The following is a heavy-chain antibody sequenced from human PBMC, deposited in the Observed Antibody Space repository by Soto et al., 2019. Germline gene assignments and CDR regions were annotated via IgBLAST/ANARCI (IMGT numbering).Heavy chain of an antibody. CDR1: SGPFSGYY. J-gene: IGHJ6*02. Sequence: LSLTCAVYSGPFSGYYWTWIRQSPGKGLEWIGEINHSGGTNYNPSLKSRVTISVDKSKNQFSLKLSSVTAADTAVYYCASLMGYGDYYYYYGVDVWGQGTTVTV. CDR3: ASLMGYGDYYYYYGVDV. CDR2: INHSGGT. V-gene: IGHV4-34*01. D-gene: IGHD4-17*01.